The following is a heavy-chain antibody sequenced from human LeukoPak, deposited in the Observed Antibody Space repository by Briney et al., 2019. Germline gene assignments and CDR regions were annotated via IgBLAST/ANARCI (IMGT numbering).Heavy chain of an antibody. Sequence: PGGSLRLSCAASGFTFSSYAMSWVRQAPGKGLEWVSAISGSGGSTYYADSVKGRFTISRDNSKNTLYLQMNSLRAEDTAVYYCAKVRRWFAATPYQFDYWGQGTLVTVSS. V-gene: IGHV3-23*01. J-gene: IGHJ4*02. D-gene: IGHD3-10*01. CDR2: ISGSGGST. CDR1: GFTFSSYA. CDR3: AKVRRWFAATPYQFDY.